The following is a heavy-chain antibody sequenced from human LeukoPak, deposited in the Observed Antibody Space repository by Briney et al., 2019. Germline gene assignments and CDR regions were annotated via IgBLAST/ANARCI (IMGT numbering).Heavy chain of an antibody. V-gene: IGHV1-2*06. CDR1: GYTFTGYY. J-gene: IGHJ5*02. CDR2: INPNSGGT. D-gene: IGHD2-2*01. Sequence: ASVKVSCKASGYTFTGYYVHWVRQAPGQGLEWMRRINPNSGGTNYAQKFQGRVTMTRDTSISTAYMELSRLRSDDTAVYYCARAPLVPAATKVRFDPWGQGTLVTVSS. CDR3: ARAPLVPAATKVRFDP.